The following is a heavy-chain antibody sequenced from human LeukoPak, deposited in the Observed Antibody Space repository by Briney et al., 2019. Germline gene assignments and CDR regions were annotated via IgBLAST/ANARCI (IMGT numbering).Heavy chain of an antibody. CDR2: IYYSGST. CDR1: GVSVRSDMSH. V-gene: IGHV4-61*01. J-gene: IGHJ6*02. D-gene: IGHD2-2*01. Sequence: PSETLSLTCSVSGVSVRSDMSHWSWIRQPPGKGLEWIGYIYYSGSTNYNPSLKSRVTISVDTSKNQFSLKLSSVTAADTAVYYCARESCSSTSCYEYYYYYGMDVWGQGTTVTVSS. CDR3: ARESCSSTSCYEYYYYYGMDV.